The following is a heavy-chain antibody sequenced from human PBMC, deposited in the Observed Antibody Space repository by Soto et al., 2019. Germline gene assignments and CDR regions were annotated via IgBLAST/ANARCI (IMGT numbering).Heavy chain of an antibody. D-gene: IGHD3-10*01. V-gene: IGHV4-59*01. CDR3: ARDPGSGSYYGWFDP. Sequence: SETLSLTCTVSGDSISRYYWNWILQPPGKGLEWIGYIYYSGSTNYNPSLKSRVTISVDTSKNQFSLKLSSVAAADTAVYYCARDPGSGSYYGWFDPWGQGTLVTVSS. CDR2: IYYSGST. J-gene: IGHJ5*02. CDR1: GDSISRYY.